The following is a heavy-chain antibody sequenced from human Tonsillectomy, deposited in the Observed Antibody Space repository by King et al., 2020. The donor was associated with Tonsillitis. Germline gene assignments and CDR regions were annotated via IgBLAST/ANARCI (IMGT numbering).Heavy chain of an antibody. V-gene: IGHV1-2*02. J-gene: IGHJ6*04. CDR3: ARGKHYYYAMDV. CDR1: GYTFIGFY. Sequence: QLVQSGAEVKKPGASVKVSCKASGYTFIGFYMHWVRQAPGQGLEWMGWINPNGGDTKYAQKFQGRVTMTRDTSINTVHMELRRLRSDDTAVYYCARGKHYYYAMDVWGSGTTVTVSS. CDR2: INPNGGDT.